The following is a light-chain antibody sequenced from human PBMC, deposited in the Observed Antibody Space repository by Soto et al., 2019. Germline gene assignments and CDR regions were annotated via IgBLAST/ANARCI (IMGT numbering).Light chain of an antibody. CDR1: QSVSSY. J-gene: IGKJ4*01. CDR2: DAS. Sequence: EIVITQSPDTLSVSPGEVATLSCRACQSVSSYLAWYQQKPGQAPRLLIYDASNRATGIPARFSGSGSGTDFTLTISSLEPEDFAVYYCQQRSNWPLTFGGGTKVDI. V-gene: IGKV3-11*01. CDR3: QQRSNWPLT.